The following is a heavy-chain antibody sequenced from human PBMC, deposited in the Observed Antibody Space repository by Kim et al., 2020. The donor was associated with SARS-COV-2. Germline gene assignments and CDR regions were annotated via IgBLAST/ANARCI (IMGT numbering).Heavy chain of an antibody. J-gene: IGHJ6*02. D-gene: IGHD6-13*01. V-gene: IGHV1-69*06. CDR2: IIPIFGTA. Sequence: SVKVSCKASGGTFSSYAISWVRQAPGQGLEWMGGIIPIFGTANYAQKFQGRVTITADKSTSTAYMELSSLRSEDTAVYYCARSASWTYYYYGMDVWGQGTTVTVSS. CDR1: GGTFSSYA. CDR3: ARSASWTYYYYGMDV.